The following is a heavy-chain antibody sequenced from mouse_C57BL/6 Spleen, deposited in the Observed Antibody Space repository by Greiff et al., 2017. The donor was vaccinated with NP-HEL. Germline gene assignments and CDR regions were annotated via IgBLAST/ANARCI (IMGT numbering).Heavy chain of an antibody. J-gene: IGHJ2*01. CDR2: IYPGSGNT. V-gene: IGHV1-66*01. CDR1: GYSFTSYY. Sequence: QVQLQQSGPELVKPGASVKISCKASGYSFTSYYIHWVKQRPGQGLEWIGWIYPGSGNTKYNEKFKGKATLTADTSSSTAYMQLSSLTSEDSAVYYCARERGTVFDYWGQGTTLTVSS. D-gene: IGHD2-14*01. CDR3: ARERGTVFDY.